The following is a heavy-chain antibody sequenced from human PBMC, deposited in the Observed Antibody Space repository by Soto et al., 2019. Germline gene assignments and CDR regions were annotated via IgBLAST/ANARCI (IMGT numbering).Heavy chain of an antibody. CDR3: ARIPVDTYMINWFDP. J-gene: IGHJ5*02. Sequence: ETLSLTCTVSGGSVSSGDYYWSWIRQPPGKGLEWIGYIYYSGSTNYNPSLKSRVSISLDTSKNQFSLRLTSVTAADTAVYYCARIPVDTYMINWFDPWGQGTLVTVSS. CDR1: GGSVSSGDYY. D-gene: IGHD5-18*01. CDR2: IYYSGST. V-gene: IGHV4-61*08.